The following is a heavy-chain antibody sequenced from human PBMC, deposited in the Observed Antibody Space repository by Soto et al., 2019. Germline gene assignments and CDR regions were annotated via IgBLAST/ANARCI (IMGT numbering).Heavy chain of an antibody. V-gene: IGHV3-72*01. Sequence: PGGSLRLSCAASGFTFSDHYMDWVRQAPGKGLEWVGRTRNKANSHTTEYAASVKGRFTISRDDSKNSLYLQMNSLKVEDTAVYYCARATTVTDSWGQGALVTVSS. CDR2: TRNKANSHTT. CDR3: ARATTVTDS. D-gene: IGHD4-17*01. CDR1: GFTFSDHY. J-gene: IGHJ4*02.